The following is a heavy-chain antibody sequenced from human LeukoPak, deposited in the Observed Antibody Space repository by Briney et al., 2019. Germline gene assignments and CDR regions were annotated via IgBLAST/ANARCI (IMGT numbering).Heavy chain of an antibody. CDR3: ARGSYYYDSSGYYRRGAFDI. Sequence: ASVKVSCKASGYTFTGYYMHWVRRAPGQGLEWMGWINPNSGGTNYAKKFQGRVTMTRDTSISTAYMELSRLRSDDTAVYYCARGSYYYDSSGYYRRGAFDIWGQGTMVTVSS. J-gene: IGHJ3*02. CDR2: INPNSGGT. CDR1: GYTFTGYY. V-gene: IGHV1-2*02. D-gene: IGHD3-22*01.